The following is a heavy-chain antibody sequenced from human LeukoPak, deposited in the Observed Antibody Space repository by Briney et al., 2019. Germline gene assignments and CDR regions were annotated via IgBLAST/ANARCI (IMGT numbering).Heavy chain of an antibody. D-gene: IGHD5-18*01. CDR3: ARAPERWYSYGSYTYYYMDV. CDR2: ISYSGST. Sequence: SETLSLTCTVSGGSISSYYWSWIRQPPGKGLEWIGSISYSGSTKYNPSLESRVTISVDTSKNQISLKLSSVTAADTTVYYCARAPERWYSYGSYTYYYMDVWGKGTTVTVSS. CDR1: GGSISSYY. J-gene: IGHJ6*03. V-gene: IGHV4-59*01.